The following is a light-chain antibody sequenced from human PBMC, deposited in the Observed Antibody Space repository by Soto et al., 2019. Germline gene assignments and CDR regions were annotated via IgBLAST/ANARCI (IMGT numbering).Light chain of an antibody. CDR3: QQFNNYPIT. Sequence: IQMTQAPSSLSASVGDRVTIACQASQDISNLLNWYQQKPGKAPNLLIYDASSLESGVPSRFSGSGSGTDFTLTISSLQPEDFATYYCQQFNNYPITFGQGTRLEIK. CDR1: QDISNL. V-gene: IGKV1D-13*01. CDR2: DAS. J-gene: IGKJ5*01.